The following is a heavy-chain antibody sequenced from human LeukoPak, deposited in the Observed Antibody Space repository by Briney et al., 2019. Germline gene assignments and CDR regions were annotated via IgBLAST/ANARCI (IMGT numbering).Heavy chain of an antibody. J-gene: IGHJ4*02. CDR1: GGSITSYY. CDR3: SRENGAFSPFGY. Sequence: SETLSLTCTVSGGSITSYYWNWIRQPPGKGLEWIGYIHYNGGTNYNPSVKSRVTMSVDTSKNQFSLRLTSVTAADTAVYYCSRENGAFSPFGYWGQGTLVTVLS. CDR2: IHYNGGT. D-gene: IGHD2-8*01. V-gene: IGHV4-59*01.